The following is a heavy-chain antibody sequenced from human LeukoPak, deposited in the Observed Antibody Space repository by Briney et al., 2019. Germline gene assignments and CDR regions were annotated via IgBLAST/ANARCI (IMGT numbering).Heavy chain of an antibody. CDR3: AKHIAVAAGWFGP. D-gene: IGHD6-19*01. CDR1: GFSFDTYA. V-gene: IGHV3-23*01. Sequence: SGGSLRLSCAASGFSFDTYAMTWVREAPGEGVEWVSGISGDGGSTYYAVSVKGRFTISRDNSKNTLYLQMNSLRAEDTAVYYCAKHIAVAAGWFGPWGQGTLVTVSS. CDR2: ISGDGGST. J-gene: IGHJ5*02.